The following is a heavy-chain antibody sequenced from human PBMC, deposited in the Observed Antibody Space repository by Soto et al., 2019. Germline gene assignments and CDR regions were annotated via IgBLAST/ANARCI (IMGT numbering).Heavy chain of an antibody. Sequence: PGGSLRLSGAASGFTFSTYGMNWVRQAPGKGLEWLASISDSGHYIYYADSVKGRFTISRDNDKNSLSLQMNSLRDEDTAVYYCAREATAWALAYVLDVWGQGTTVTVSS. J-gene: IGHJ6*02. V-gene: IGHV3-21*01. CDR2: ISDSGHYI. D-gene: IGHD2-21*02. CDR1: GFTFSTYG. CDR3: AREATAWALAYVLDV.